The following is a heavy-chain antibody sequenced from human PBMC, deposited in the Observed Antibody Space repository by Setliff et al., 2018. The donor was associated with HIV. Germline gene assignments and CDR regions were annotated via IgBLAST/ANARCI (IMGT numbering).Heavy chain of an antibody. Sequence: NPSETLSLTCTVSSGSISSYYWIWIRQPPGKGLEWIGHTFYSGSTNHNPSLKSRVTISVDTSKNQFSLKLSSVTAADTAVYYCARGKWLVQNFYSYYMDVWGKVTTVTVSS. V-gene: IGHV4-59*01. CDR3: ARGKWLVQNFYSYYMDV. CDR2: TFYSGST. D-gene: IGHD6-19*01. J-gene: IGHJ6*03. CDR1: SGSISSYY.